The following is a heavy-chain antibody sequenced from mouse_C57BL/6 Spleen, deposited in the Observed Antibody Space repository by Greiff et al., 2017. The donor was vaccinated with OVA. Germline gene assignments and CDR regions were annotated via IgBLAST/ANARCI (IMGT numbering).Heavy chain of an antibody. V-gene: IGHV1-69*01. J-gene: IGHJ4*01. Sequence: QVQLQQPGAELVMPGASVKLSCKASGYTFTSYWMHWVKQRPGQGLEWIGEIDPSDSYTHYTHKFKGKSTLTVDKSSSTAYMQLSSLTSEDSAVYYCARSSSLAMDYWGQGTSVTVSS. D-gene: IGHD6-1*01. CDR1: GYTFTSYW. CDR3: ARSSSLAMDY. CDR2: IDPSDSYT.